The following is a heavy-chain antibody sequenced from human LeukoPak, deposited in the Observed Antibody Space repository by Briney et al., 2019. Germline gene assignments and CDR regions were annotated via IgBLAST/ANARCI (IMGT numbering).Heavy chain of an antibody. D-gene: IGHD6-19*01. Sequence: QPGRSLRLSCAASGFTFDDYAMHWVWQAPGKGLEWVSGISWNSGSIGYADSVKGRFTISRDNAKNSLYLQVNSLRAEDMALYYCAKSSGWYGFDYWGQGTLVTVSS. CDR3: AKSSGWYGFDY. V-gene: IGHV3-9*03. CDR2: ISWNSGSI. J-gene: IGHJ4*02. CDR1: GFTFDDYA.